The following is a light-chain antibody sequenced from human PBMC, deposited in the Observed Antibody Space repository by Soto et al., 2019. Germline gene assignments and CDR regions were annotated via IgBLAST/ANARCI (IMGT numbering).Light chain of an antibody. V-gene: IGKV3-15*01. CDR1: QGIXSS. Sequence: EIEMTQSPSTLSVSPGERATLSCRASQGIXSSLGWYEGKPGQAPRILTXAQFTRATGIPARFIGSGSGKEFTLTISSLQSEYFLVYYCQQYNNCPMSTFGQGTRLEIK. CDR3: QQYNNCPMST. CDR2: AQF. J-gene: IGKJ5*01.